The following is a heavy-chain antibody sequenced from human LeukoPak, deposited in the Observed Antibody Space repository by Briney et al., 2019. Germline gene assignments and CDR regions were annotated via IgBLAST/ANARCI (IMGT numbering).Heavy chain of an antibody. CDR2: INHSGST. Sequence: PSETLSLTCAVYGGSFSAYYWSWIRQPPGKGLEWIGEINHSGSTNYNPSLKSRVTISVDTSKNQFSLKLSSVTAADTAVYYCARGDRQQLVRTRGGLFDYWGQGTLVTVSS. D-gene: IGHD6-13*01. J-gene: IGHJ4*02. CDR1: GGSFSAYY. V-gene: IGHV4-34*01. CDR3: ARGDRQQLVRTRGGLFDY.